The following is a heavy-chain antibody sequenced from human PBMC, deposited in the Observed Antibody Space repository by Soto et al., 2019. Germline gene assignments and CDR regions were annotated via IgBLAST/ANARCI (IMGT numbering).Heavy chain of an antibody. V-gene: IGHV4-31*03. Sequence: SETLSLTCTVSGGSISSGGYYWSWIRQHPGKGLEWIGYIYYSGSTYYNPSLKSRVTISVDTSKNQFSLKLSSVTAADTAVYYCARERVEWNDPRLDYWGQGTLVTVSS. J-gene: IGHJ4*02. CDR1: GGSISSGGYY. D-gene: IGHD1-1*01. CDR2: IYYSGST. CDR3: ARERVEWNDPRLDY.